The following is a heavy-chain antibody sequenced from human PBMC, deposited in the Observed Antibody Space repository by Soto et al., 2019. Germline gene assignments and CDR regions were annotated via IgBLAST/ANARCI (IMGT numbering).Heavy chain of an antibody. D-gene: IGHD4-17*01. V-gene: IGHV3-21*01. Sequence: EVQLVESGGGLVKPGGSLRLSCAASGFTFSSYSMNWVRQAPGKGLEWVSSISSSSSYIYYADSVKGRFTISRDNAKNSLYLQMNSLRAEDTAVYYCARDHRAYGDDYDAFDIWGQGTMVTVSS. CDR3: ARDHRAYGDDYDAFDI. J-gene: IGHJ3*02. CDR2: ISSSSSYI. CDR1: GFTFSSYS.